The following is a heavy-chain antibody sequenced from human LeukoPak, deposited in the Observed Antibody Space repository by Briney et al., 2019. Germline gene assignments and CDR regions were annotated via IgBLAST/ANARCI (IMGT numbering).Heavy chain of an antibody. Sequence: PGGSLRLSCAASGFTFSNYWMHWVRQAPGKGLVWVSRINSDGSSTTSADSVKGRFTISRDNAKNTLYLQMNSLRAEDTAVYYCAKGGSTVIDYWGQGTLVTVYS. CDR3: AKGGSTVIDY. CDR2: INSDGSST. J-gene: IGHJ4*02. CDR1: GFTFSNYW. D-gene: IGHD4-17*01. V-gene: IGHV3-74*01.